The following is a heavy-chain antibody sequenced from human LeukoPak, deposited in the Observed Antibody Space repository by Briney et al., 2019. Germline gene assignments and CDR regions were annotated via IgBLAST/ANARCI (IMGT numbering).Heavy chain of an antibody. CDR2: ISAYNGHT. CDR3: ARAYSSTWYGDY. CDR1: GYSFTRYG. V-gene: IGHV1-18*01. Sequence: GASVKVSCKASGYSFTRYGFGWVRQAPGQGLEWMGWISAYNGHTNYAQNFQGRVTMTTDTSTSTAYMELRSLRSDDTAVYFCARAYSSTWYGDYWGQGTLVTVSS. D-gene: IGHD6-13*01. J-gene: IGHJ4*02.